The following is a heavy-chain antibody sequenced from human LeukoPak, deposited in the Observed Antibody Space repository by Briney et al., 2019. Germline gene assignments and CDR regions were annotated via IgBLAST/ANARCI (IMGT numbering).Heavy chain of an antibody. CDR2: IGSDGNK. CDR1: GSTFSDCA. J-gene: IGHJ6*02. D-gene: IGHD1-26*01. Sequence: PGGSLRLSCAASGSTFSDCAMSWVRQAPGKGLEWVSAIGSDGNKHYSESVKGRFAISRDNSKNTLFLQMSSLRAEDTALYYCAKDVRVGGGGMDVWGQGTPVTVSS. V-gene: IGHV3-23*01. CDR3: AKDVRVGGGGMDV.